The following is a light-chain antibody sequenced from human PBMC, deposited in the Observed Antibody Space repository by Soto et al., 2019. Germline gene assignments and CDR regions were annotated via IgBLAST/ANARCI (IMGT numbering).Light chain of an antibody. CDR2: GAS. J-gene: IGKJ2*01. CDR3: QQFGSSPPYT. CDR1: QSVSTKN. V-gene: IGKV3-20*01. Sequence: EIVLTQSPATLSLAPGDRANLSCRASQSVSTKNLAWYQQKPGQAPRLLIFGASSRATGISDRFSGSGSGTDFSLTISTLEPEDFAVYYCQQFGSSPPYTFGQGTKVEIK.